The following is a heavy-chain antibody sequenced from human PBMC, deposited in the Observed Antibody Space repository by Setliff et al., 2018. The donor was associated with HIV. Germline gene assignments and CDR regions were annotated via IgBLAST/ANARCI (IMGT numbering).Heavy chain of an antibody. CDR1: GFTLRSYA. Sequence: RLSCEASGFTLRSYAMYWVRQAPGKGLEWVAGISGAGATTYYADSVKGRFTISRDNSKDTLYLQMNSLRAEDTAVYYCAKDGYSDHLNSYFDYWGQGTLVTVSS. V-gene: IGHV3-23*01. J-gene: IGHJ4*02. D-gene: IGHD4-17*01. CDR3: AKDGYSDHLNSYFDY. CDR2: ISGAGATT.